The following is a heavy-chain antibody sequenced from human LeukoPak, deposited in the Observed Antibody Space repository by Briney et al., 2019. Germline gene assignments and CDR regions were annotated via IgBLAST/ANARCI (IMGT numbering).Heavy chain of an antibody. D-gene: IGHD4-23*01. Sequence: GGSLRLSCAASGFTFSSYAMHWVRQAPGKGLEWVANIKQDGSQRYYVDSVKGRFTISRDDAKNSLYLQMNSLRAEDTAVYYCAKECGGLVYAFEIWGQGTMVTVSS. V-gene: IGHV3-7*01. J-gene: IGHJ3*02. CDR3: AKECGGLVYAFEI. CDR2: IKQDGSQR. CDR1: GFTFSSYA.